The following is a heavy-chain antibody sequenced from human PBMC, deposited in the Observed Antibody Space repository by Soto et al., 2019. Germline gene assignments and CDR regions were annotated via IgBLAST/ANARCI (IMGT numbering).Heavy chain of an antibody. J-gene: IGHJ6*02. V-gene: IGHV3-30-3*01. CDR3: ARPLRALRTIYYYGMDV. CDR1: GFTFSSYA. CDR2: ISYDGSNK. Sequence: PGGSLRLSCAASGFTFSSYAMHWVRQAPGKGLEWVAVISYDGSNKYYADSVKGRFTISRDNSKNTLYLQMNSLRAEDTAVYYCARPLRALRTIYYYGMDVWGQGTTVTVYS. D-gene: IGHD1-1*01.